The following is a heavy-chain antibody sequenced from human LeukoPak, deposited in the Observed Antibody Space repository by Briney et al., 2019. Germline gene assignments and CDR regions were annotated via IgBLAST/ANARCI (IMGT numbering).Heavy chain of an antibody. J-gene: IGHJ6*03. CDR2: INPNSGGT. CDR3: ARAGTLAYYYYYMDV. Sequence: GASVKVSCKASGYTFTSYYMHWVRQAPGQGLEWMGWINPNSGGTNYAQKFQGRVTMTRDTSISTAYMELSRLRSDDTAVYYCARAGTLAYYYYYMDVWGKGTTVTVSS. D-gene: IGHD3-10*01. CDR1: GYTFTSYY. V-gene: IGHV1-2*02.